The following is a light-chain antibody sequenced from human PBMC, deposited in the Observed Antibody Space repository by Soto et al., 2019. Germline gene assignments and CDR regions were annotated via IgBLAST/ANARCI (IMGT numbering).Light chain of an antibody. CDR3: QQYSLYPWT. CDR1: QSIGSS. J-gene: IGKJ1*01. V-gene: IGKV1-5*03. Sequence: DIQMTQSPSTLSASVGDRVTITCRASQSIGSSLAWYQQKPGKAPNLLIYKAFSLESGVPSRFSGSGPGAEFNLQPSSLQPDDFANYPCQQYSLYPWTFGQGTKVESK. CDR2: KAF.